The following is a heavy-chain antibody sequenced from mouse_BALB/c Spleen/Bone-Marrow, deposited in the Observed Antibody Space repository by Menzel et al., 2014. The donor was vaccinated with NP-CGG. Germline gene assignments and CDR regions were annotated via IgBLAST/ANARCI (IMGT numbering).Heavy chain of an antibody. V-gene: IGHV5-17*02. CDR2: ISGGTSTI. CDR1: GFTFRSFG. CDR3: VRGGYYVPSYFDS. Sequence: EVNLVESGGGLVQPGGSRKLSCAASGFTFRSFGMHWARQAPEKGLEWVAYISGGTSTIYYADTVKGRFTISRDNPNNTLFLQMTSLRSEDTAMYYCVRGGYYVPSYFDSWGQGTTLTVSS. J-gene: IGHJ2*01. D-gene: IGHD2-3*01.